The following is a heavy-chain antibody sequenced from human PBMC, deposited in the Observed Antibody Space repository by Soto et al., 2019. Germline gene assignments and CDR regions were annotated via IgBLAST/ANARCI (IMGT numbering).Heavy chain of an antibody. CDR2: ISGSGGST. V-gene: IGHV3-23*01. CDR3: EKDRFRSSSWYNYYGMDV. J-gene: IGHJ6*02. Sequence: GGSLGLGCAACGLSVSSYAMSWARQAPGKGLEWVSAISGSGGSTYYADSVKGRFTISRDNSKNTMYLQMNSLRAEDTAVYYCEKDRFRSSSWYNYYGMDVWGQGTTVTVSS. CDR1: GLSVSSYA. D-gene: IGHD6-13*01.